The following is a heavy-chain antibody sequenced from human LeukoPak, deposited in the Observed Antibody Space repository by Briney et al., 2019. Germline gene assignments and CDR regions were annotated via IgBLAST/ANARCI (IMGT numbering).Heavy chain of an antibody. CDR1: GFTFSSYG. Sequence: GRSLRLSCAASGFTFSSYGMHWVRQAPGKGLEWVAVISYDGSNKYYADSVKGRFTSSRDNSKNTLYLQMNSRRAEDTAVYYYAKNGLGQWLVPFDYWGQGTLVTVSS. D-gene: IGHD6-19*01. J-gene: IGHJ4*02. V-gene: IGHV3-30*18. CDR2: ISYDGSNK. CDR3: AKNGLGQWLVPFDY.